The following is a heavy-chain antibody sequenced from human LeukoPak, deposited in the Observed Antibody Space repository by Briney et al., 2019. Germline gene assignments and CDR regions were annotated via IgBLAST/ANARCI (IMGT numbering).Heavy chain of an antibody. CDR1: GVSISSYY. CDR2: IYYSGST. CDR3: ARTGMSVVATPSWSDP. Sequence: SETLSLTCTVSGVSISSYYWSWIRQPPGKGLEWIGYIYYSGSTNYNPSLKSRVTISVDTSKNQFSLKLSSVTAADTAVYYCARTGMSVVATPSWSDPWGQGTLVTVSS. D-gene: IGHD5-12*01. J-gene: IGHJ5*02. V-gene: IGHV4-59*01.